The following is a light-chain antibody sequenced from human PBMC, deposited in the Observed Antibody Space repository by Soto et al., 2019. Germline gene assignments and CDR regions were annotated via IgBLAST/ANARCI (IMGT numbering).Light chain of an antibody. V-gene: IGKV1-39*01. CDR1: ETINRH. Sequence: ESQMTKSPSSLSASVGDRVTLTCRASETINRHLNWYQQQPGKAPKLLIYGASSLQNGVPPRFRGGGSGTDFTLIITNVQLEDFATYYCQQSYSALAITFGQGTRLEIK. J-gene: IGKJ5*01. CDR2: GAS. CDR3: QQSYSALAIT.